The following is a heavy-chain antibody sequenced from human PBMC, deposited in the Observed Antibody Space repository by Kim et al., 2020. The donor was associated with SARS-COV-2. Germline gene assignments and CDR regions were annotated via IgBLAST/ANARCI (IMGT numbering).Heavy chain of an antibody. D-gene: IGHD3-16*01. CDR3: ARDRGSYPPPTYTSPHDY. J-gene: IGHJ4*02. Sequence: GGSLRLSCAASGFTFSSYSMNWVRQAPGKGLEWVSSISSSSSYIYYADSVKGRFTISRDNAKNSLYLQMNSLRAEDTAVYYCARDRGSYPPPTYTSPHDYWGQGTLVTVSS. V-gene: IGHV3-21*01. CDR1: GFTFSSYS. CDR2: ISSSSSYI.